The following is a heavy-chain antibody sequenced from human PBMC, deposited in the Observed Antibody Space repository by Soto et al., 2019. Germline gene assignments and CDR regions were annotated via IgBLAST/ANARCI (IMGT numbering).Heavy chain of an antibody. Sequence: QVQLVQSGAEVKEPGSSVNVSCKTSGATFGNTAVTWVRQAPGQGLEWIGGIVPLFGTANYAQKFRGRVTITADESTSTAYRELSRLRTGDTAAYYCARDGDPGYSFWSGPLGGGRFAPWGQGTVVTVSS. CDR1: GATFGNTA. D-gene: IGHD3-3*01. CDR3: ARDGDPGYSFWSGPLGGGRFAP. V-gene: IGHV1-69*12. CDR2: IVPLFGTA. J-gene: IGHJ5*02.